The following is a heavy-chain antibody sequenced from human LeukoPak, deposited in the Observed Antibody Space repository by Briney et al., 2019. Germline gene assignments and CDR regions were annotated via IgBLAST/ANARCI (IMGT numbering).Heavy chain of an antibody. D-gene: IGHD3-22*01. CDR1: GFTFGSYW. CDR3: AREDQPDYYDSSGYYFDY. Sequence: PGGSLRLSCAASGFTFGSYWMSWVRQAPGKGLEWVANIKQDGSEKYYVDSVKGRFTISRDNAKNSLYLQMNSLRAEDTAVYYCAREDQPDYYDSSGYYFDYWGQGTLVTVSS. V-gene: IGHV3-7*01. J-gene: IGHJ4*02. CDR2: IKQDGSEK.